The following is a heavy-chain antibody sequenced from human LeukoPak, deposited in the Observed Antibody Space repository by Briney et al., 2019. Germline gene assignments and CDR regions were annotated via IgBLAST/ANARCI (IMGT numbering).Heavy chain of an antibody. J-gene: IGHJ6*02. CDR2: IKQDGSEK. Sequence: PGGSLRLSCAASGFTFSSYWMSWVRQAPEKGLEWVANIKQDGSEKYYVDSVKGRFTISRDNAKNSLYLQMNSLRAEDTAVYYCASLSTSFGMDVWGQGTTVTVSS. CDR1: GFTFSSYW. CDR3: ASLSTSFGMDV. D-gene: IGHD5/OR15-5a*01. V-gene: IGHV3-7*05.